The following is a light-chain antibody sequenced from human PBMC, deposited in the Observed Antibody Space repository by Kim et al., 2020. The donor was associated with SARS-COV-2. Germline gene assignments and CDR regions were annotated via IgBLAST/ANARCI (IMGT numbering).Light chain of an antibody. J-gene: IGKJ1*01. CDR1: QSVSSSY. Sequence: EIVLTQSPVTLSLSPGDRATLSCRAGQSVSSSYLAWYQQKPGQAPRLLIYDASTRATGIPDRFSGSGSGTDFTLTISRLEPEDFAVYYCQQYGSSPWTFGEGTKVDIK. V-gene: IGKV3-20*01. CDR2: DAS. CDR3: QQYGSSPWT.